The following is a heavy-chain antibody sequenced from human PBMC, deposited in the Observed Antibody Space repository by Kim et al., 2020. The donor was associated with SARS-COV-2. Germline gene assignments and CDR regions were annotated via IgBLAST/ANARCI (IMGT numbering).Heavy chain of an antibody. CDR2: ISSSSSYI. D-gene: IGHD6-13*01. J-gene: IGHJ6*02. CDR3: ARVLCSSWPPGDYYYYYGMDV. CDR1: GFTFSSYS. V-gene: IGHV3-21*01. Sequence: GGSLRLSCAASGFTFSSYSMNWVRQAPGKGLEWVSSISSSSSYIYYADSVKGRFTISRDNAKDSLYLQMNSLRAEDTAVYYCARVLCSSWPPGDYYYYYGMDVWGQGTTVTVSS.